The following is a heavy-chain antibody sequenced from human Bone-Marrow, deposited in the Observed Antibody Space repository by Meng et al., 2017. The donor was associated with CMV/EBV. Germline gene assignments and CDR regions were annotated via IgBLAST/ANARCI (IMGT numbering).Heavy chain of an antibody. V-gene: IGHV4-39*01. CDR1: GGSISSSIYY. D-gene: IGHD2-15*01. CDR2: VYYSTST. Sequence: ESLKISCTVSGGSISSSIYYWGWIRQPPGKGLEWIGSVYYSTSTYYNPSLKSRVTISVDTPETQFSLKLSAVTAADTAIYYCVRHIIVVPGRGYGVDVWGPGTTVTVSS. J-gene: IGHJ6*02. CDR3: VRHIIVVPGRGYGVDV.